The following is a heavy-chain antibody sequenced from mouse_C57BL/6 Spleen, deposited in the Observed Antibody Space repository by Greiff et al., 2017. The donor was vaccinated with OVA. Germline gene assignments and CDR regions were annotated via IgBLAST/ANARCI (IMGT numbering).Heavy chain of an antibody. D-gene: IGHD1-1*01. CDR3: AISYGSIYYFDY. J-gene: IGHJ2*01. V-gene: IGHV1-52*01. Sequence: QVQLQQPGAELVRPGSSVKLSCKASGYTFTSYWMHWVKQRPIQGLEWIGNIDPSDIETHYNQKFKDKATLTVDKSSSTAYMQLSSLTSEDSAVYYCAISYGSIYYFDYWGQGTTLTVSS. CDR1: GYTFTSYW. CDR2: IDPSDIET.